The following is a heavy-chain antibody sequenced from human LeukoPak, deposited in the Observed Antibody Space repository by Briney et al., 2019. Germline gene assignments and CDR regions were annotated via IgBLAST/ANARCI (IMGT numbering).Heavy chain of an antibody. CDR1: GGSLSGSY. CDR2: IYSSGSSGIT. CDR3: ARLAARRGYYYSGMDV. J-gene: IGHJ6*02. V-gene: IGHV4-59*01. D-gene: IGHD3-10*01. Sequence: SETLSLTCTVSGGSLSGSYWSCIRQPPGKQLEWIGYIYSSGSSGITTYNPSLQSRVIISQDTSKNDFSLKLTSVTAADAAVYYCARLAARRGYYYSGMDVWGQGTTVTVSS.